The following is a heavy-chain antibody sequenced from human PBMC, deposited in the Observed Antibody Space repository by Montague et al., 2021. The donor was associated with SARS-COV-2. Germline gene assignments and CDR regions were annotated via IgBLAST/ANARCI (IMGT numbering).Heavy chain of an antibody. CDR2: FYYSGGS. Sequence: SETLSLTCTVSGASIGTGGDYWTWIRQRPGRGLEWIGNFYYSGGSTYNPSLKSRVTISADTSKNLFSLTLKSVTASDTAVYYCARDRGDIYGGNSAWFDPWGQGALVTVSS. J-gene: IGHJ5*02. CDR3: ARDRGDIYGGNSAWFDP. V-gene: IGHV4-61*03. D-gene: IGHD4-23*01. CDR1: GASIGTGGDY.